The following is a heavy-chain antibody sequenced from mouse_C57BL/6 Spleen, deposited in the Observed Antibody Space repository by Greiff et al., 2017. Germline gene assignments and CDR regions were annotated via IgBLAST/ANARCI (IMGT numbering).Heavy chain of an antibody. CDR1: GYAFSSSW. V-gene: IGHV1-82*01. CDR2: IYPGDGDT. CDR3: ARERDYGSFAY. J-gene: IGHJ3*01. Sequence: QVQLQQSGPELVKPGASVKISCKASGYAFSSSWMNWVKQRPGKGLEWIGRIYPGDGDTNYNGKFKGKATLTADKSSSTAYMQRSSLTSEDSAVYFCARERDYGSFAYWGPGTLVTVSA. D-gene: IGHD1-1*01.